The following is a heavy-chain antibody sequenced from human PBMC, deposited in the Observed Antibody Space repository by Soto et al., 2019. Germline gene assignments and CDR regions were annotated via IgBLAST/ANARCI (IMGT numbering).Heavy chain of an antibody. V-gene: IGHV4-59*01. CDR1: GGSISSYY. CDR2: IYYSGST. CDR3: ARAPPNPLSVTFDY. Sequence: SETLSLTCTVPGGSISSYYWSWIRQPPGKGLEWIGYIYYSGSTNYNPSLKSRVTISVDTSKNQFSLKLSSVTAADTAVHYCARAPPNPLSVTFDYWGQGTLVTVSS. D-gene: IGHD2-21*02. J-gene: IGHJ4*02.